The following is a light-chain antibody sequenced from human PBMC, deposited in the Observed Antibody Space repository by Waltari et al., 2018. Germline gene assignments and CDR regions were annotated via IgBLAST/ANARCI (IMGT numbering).Light chain of an antibody. CDR3: AIWHSSAGL. Sequence: QPVLTQPTSLSASPGASARLSCTLSSGINVGSYSIFWYQQKPGSPRRYLLYYYSDSSKHQGFEGPSRFSASKDASANAGLLLIYGLQSDDEADYYCAIWHSSAGLVGGGTRLTVL. CDR2: YYSDSSK. J-gene: IGLJ7*01. V-gene: IGLV5-39*01. CDR1: SGINVGSYS.